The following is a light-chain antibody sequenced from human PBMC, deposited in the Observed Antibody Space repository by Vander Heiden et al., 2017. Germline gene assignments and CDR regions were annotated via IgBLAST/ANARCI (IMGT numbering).Light chain of an antibody. CDR1: SLTTSY. J-gene: IGLJ2*01. Sequence: SSALTQDPAVSVVLGQTVSITCQGASLTTSYANWYQQRPGQAPLLVIYSGCSRPSGIPDRFSGSTSGTTASLTITGTQAEDEADYYCNSRDRNDDQVLFGGGTKLTVL. V-gene: IGLV3-19*01. CDR3: NSRDRNDDQVL. CDR2: SGC.